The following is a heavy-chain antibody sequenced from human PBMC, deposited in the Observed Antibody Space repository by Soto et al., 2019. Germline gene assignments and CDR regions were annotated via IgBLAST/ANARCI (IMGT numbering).Heavy chain of an antibody. CDR2: INHSGST. CDR3: ARVRRDGYKTRVYFDY. D-gene: IGHD5-12*01. CDR1: GGSFSGYY. Sequence: QVQLQQWGAGLLKPSETLSLTCAVYGGSFSGYYWSWIRQPPGKGLEWIGEINHSGSTNYNPSLKSRVTISVDTSKNQFSLKLSSVTAADTAVYYCARVRRDGYKTRVYFDYWGQGTLVTVSS. V-gene: IGHV4-34*01. J-gene: IGHJ4*02.